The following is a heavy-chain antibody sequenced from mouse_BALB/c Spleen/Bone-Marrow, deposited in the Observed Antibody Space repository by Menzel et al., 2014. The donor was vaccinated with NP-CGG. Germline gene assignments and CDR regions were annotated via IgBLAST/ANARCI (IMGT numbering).Heavy chain of an antibody. CDR2: SRNKVNDYTT. V-gene: IGHV7-1*02. Sequence: EVKVVESGGGLVQPGGSLRLSCATSGFTFSDFYMGWVRQPPGKRLEWIAASRNKVNDYTTEYSASVKGRFIVSRDTSQIILYLQMTAQRAEDCAICYCAIAIYGYFDYWGQGTTLTVSS. J-gene: IGHJ2*01. D-gene: IGHD1-1*02. CDR1: GFTFSDFY. CDR3: AIAIYGYFDY.